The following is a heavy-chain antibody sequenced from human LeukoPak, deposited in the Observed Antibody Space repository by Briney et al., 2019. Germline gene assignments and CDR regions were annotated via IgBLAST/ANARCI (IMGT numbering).Heavy chain of an antibody. CDR2: INPNSGGT. CDR3: GRDGVWFGELLYKVFDY. V-gene: IGHV1-2*02. Sequence: ASVKVSCKASGYTFTGYYMHWVRQAPGQGLEWMGWINPNSGGTNYAQRFQGRVTMTRDTSISTAHMERSRLRSDGTAVYYCGRDGVWFGELLYKVFDYWGQGTLVTVSS. D-gene: IGHD3-10*01. CDR1: GYTFTGYY. J-gene: IGHJ4*02.